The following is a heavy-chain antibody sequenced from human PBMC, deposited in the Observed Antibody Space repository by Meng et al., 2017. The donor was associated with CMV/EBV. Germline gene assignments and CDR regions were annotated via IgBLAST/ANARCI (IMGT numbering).Heavy chain of an antibody. Sequence: GGSLRLSCAASGFTFSSYGMHWVRQAPGKGLEWVAVISYDGSNKYYADSVKGRFTISRDNSKNTLYLQMNSLRAEDTAVYYCARDRGEADAFDIWGQGTMVTVSS. V-gene: IGHV3-30*19. CDR3: ARDRGEADAFDI. CDR1: GFTFSSYG. CDR2: ISYDGSNK. J-gene: IGHJ3*02. D-gene: IGHD3-10*01.